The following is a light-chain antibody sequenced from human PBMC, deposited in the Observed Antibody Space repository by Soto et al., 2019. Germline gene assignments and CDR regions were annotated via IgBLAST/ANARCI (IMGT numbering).Light chain of an antibody. CDR1: RSVSSSY. Sequence: DIVLTQSPGTLSLSPGERATLSCRASRSVSSSYLAWYQQKPGQAPRLLIYGASSRATGIPDRFSGSGSGTDFTLTISRLEPEDFAVYYCQQYGSSPEGFTFGPGTKVDIK. V-gene: IGKV3-20*01. J-gene: IGKJ3*01. CDR3: QQYGSSPEGFT. CDR2: GAS.